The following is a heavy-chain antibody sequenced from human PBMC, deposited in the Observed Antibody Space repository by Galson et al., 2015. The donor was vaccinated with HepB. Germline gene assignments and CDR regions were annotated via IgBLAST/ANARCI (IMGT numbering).Heavy chain of an antibody. Sequence: QSGAEVKKPGESLKISCKGSGYSFTSYWIGWVRQMPGKGLEWMGIIYPGDSGTRYSPSFQGQVTISADKSISTAYLQWSSLKASDTAMYYCARLGPPPLRFLEWLGVVYYWGQGTLVTVSS. D-gene: IGHD3-3*01. V-gene: IGHV5-51*03. CDR2: IYPGDSGT. CDR3: ARLGPPPLRFLEWLGVVYY. CDR1: GYSFTSYW. J-gene: IGHJ4*02.